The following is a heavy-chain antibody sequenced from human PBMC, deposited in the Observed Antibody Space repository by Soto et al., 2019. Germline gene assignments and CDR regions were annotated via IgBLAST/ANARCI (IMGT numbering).Heavy chain of an antibody. D-gene: IGHD6-19*01. CDR3: ARTGYSSGWYADWGAFDI. CDR2: INHYGTT. V-gene: IGHV4-34*01. J-gene: IGHJ3*02. CDR1: GGSFTDYY. Sequence: SETLSLTCAVSGGSFTDYYWNWISQPQGKGLEWIGEINHYGTTNYNPSLKSRVTISIDTSKNQFSLKLSSVTAADTAVYYCARTGYSSGWYADWGAFDIWGQGTMVTVSS.